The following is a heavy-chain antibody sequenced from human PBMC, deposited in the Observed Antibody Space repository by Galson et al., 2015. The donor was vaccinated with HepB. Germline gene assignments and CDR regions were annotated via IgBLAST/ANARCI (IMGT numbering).Heavy chain of an antibody. V-gene: IGHV3-74*01. CDR1: GFTFSSYW. Sequence: SLRLSCAASGFTFSSYWMHWVRQAPGKGLVWVSRINSDGSSTSYADSVKGRFTISRDNAKNTLYLQMNSLRAEDTAVYYCARDLATFFYYDSSGYYHYYYYGMDVWGQGTTVTVSS. J-gene: IGHJ6*02. D-gene: IGHD3-22*01. CDR3: ARDLATFFYYDSSGYYHYYYYGMDV. CDR2: INSDGSST.